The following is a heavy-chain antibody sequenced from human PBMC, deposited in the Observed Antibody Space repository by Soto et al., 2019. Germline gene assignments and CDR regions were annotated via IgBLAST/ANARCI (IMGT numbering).Heavy chain of an antibody. V-gene: IGHV5-51*01. Sequence: PGESLKISCKGSGYTFTDYWIGWVRQLPGKGLEWMGIIYPGDSDTRYSPSFQGHVTITVDKSTSTAYLQWNTLKASDTAMYYCARHISKFRCYYYAMDVCGQRTTATVSS. J-gene: IGHJ6*02. D-gene: IGHD4-4*01. CDR3: ARHISKFRCYYYAMDV. CDR2: IYPGDSDT. CDR1: GYTFTDYW.